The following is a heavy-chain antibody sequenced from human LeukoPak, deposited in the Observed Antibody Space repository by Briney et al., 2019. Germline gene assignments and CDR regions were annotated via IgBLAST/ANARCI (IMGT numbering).Heavy chain of an antibody. Sequence: SGTLSLTCAVSAGSISSGSWWNWVRQPPGKGLEWIGEIYHSGSTNYNPSLKSRVTISLDKSKNQFSLKLYSVTAADTAVYYCARYRGASGYHFDYWGQGNPGHRLL. V-gene: IGHV4-4*02. CDR1: AGSISSGSW. J-gene: IGHJ4*02. CDR3: ARYRGASGYHFDY. CDR2: IYHSGST. D-gene: IGHD5-12*01.